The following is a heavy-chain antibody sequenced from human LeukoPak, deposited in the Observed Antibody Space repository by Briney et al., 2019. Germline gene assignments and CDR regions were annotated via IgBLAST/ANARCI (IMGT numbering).Heavy chain of an antibody. V-gene: IGHV4-39*01. CDR2: IYYSGST. D-gene: IGHD3-22*01. CDR3: ATGDYYDSSGYYLLDY. Sequence: PSETLSLTCTVSGGSISSSSYYWGWIRQPPGKGLEWIGSIYYSGSTYYNPSLKSRVTISVDTSKNQFSLKLSSVTAADTAVYHCATGDYYDSSGYYLLDYWGQGTLVTVSS. J-gene: IGHJ4*02. CDR1: GGSISSSSYY.